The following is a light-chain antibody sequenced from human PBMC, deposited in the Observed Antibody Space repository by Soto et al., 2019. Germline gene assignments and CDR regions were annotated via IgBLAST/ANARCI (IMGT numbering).Light chain of an antibody. CDR3: QQYGTPPQT. CDR1: QSVISSS. V-gene: IGKV3-20*01. CDR2: GAS. J-gene: IGKJ1*01. Sequence: EIVLTQSPGTLSLSPGEGATLSCRASQSVISSSLAWYQQKPGQAPRLLIYGASSRATGIPDRFSGSGSGTDFTLTISRLEPEDFAVYYCQQYGTPPQTFGQGTKVDIK.